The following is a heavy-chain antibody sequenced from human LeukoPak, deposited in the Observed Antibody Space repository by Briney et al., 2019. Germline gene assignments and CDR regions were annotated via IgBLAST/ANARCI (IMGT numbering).Heavy chain of an antibody. D-gene: IGHD1-26*01. Sequence: PSETLTLTCTVSGDSVSSDSYYWVWIRQPPRKGLEWIGSVFYRDRTYYNPSLRSRLTITVDTSKNEVSLNLRSVTAADTATYYCVRHLVGVAEGYFDYWGQGIHITVSS. CDR1: GDSVSSDSYY. J-gene: IGHJ4*02. CDR2: VFYRDRT. CDR3: VRHLVGVAEGYFDY. V-gene: IGHV4-39*01.